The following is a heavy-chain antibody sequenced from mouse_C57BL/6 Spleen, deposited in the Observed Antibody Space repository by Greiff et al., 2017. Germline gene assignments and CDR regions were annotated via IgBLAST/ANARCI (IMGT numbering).Heavy chain of an antibody. D-gene: IGHD1-1*01. CDR1: GFNIKDYY. CDR3: TNDGSSYCDFEV. V-gene: IGHV14-1*01. Sequence: VQLQQSGAELVRPGASVKLSCTASGFNIKDYYMHWVKQRPEQGLEWIRRIDPEDGDTEYAPKFQGKATMTADPSSNTAYLQLSSLTSEDTAVYYCTNDGSSYCDFEVWGTGITVTASS. J-gene: IGHJ1*03. CDR2: IDPEDGDT.